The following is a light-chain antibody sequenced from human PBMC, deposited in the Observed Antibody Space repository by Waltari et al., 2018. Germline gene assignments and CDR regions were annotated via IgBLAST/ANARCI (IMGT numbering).Light chain of an antibody. CDR1: QTISSW. Sequence: DVQMTQSPSTLSASVGDRVTISCRASQTISSWLAWYQQKPGKAPRLLIYKASTLESGVSSRFSGSEAGTDFTLTISSLQPNDSATYYCQQFHLYPLTFGGGTKVEIK. CDR2: KAS. V-gene: IGKV1-5*03. CDR3: QQFHLYPLT. J-gene: IGKJ4*01.